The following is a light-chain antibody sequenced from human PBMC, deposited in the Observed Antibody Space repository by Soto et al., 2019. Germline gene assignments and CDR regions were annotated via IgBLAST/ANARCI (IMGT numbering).Light chain of an antibody. Sequence: EIVMMQSPATLSVSPGERATLSCRASQIIANNLAWYQQKPGQAPRLLIYGASTRAPGIPARFSGSGSGTEFTLTISSLQSEDFAIYYCQHYNNWPPCTFGQGTKVEIK. CDR1: QIIANN. CDR3: QHYNNWPPCT. CDR2: GAS. J-gene: IGKJ1*01. V-gene: IGKV3-15*01.